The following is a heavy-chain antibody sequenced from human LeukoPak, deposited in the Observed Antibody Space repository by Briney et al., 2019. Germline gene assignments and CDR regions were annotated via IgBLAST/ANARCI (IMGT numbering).Heavy chain of an antibody. CDR1: GFILSTSE. CDR2: ISSSSNVI. CDR3: ARGDPIYDFWSGGDY. D-gene: IGHD3-3*01. J-gene: IGHJ4*02. Sequence: GGSLRLSCVASGFILSTSEMNWVRQAPGKGLEWVSYISSSSNVIYYTDSVKGRFTISRDNARNLLSLQMNSLRAEDTAVYYCARGDPIYDFWSGGDYWGQGSLVTVSS. V-gene: IGHV3-48*03.